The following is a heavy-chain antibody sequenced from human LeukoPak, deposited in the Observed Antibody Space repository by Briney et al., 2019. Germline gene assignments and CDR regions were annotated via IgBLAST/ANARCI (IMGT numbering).Heavy chain of an antibody. D-gene: IGHD3-10*01. Sequence: PGGSLRLSCAASGFTFSSYWMRWVRQAPGKGLVWVSRINSDGSSTNYADSVKGRFTISRDNAKNTLHLQMNSLRAEDTAAYYCARGARGSGTASDYWGQGTLVTVSS. CDR1: GFTFSSYW. CDR2: INSDGSST. J-gene: IGHJ4*02. CDR3: ARGARGSGTASDY. V-gene: IGHV3-74*01.